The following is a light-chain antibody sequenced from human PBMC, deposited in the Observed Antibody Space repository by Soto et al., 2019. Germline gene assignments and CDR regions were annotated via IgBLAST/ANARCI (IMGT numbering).Light chain of an antibody. CDR3: MECLQTPVT. CDR1: QSLLQSNGNNY. J-gene: IGKJ5*01. Sequence: EIVMTQSPLSVSVTPGEPASISCRSSQSLLQSNGNNYLSWYLQKPGQSPQLLIYLGSNWASGVPDRLSGSGSGTDFSLKISRVEPEDVGVYYCMECLQTPVTFGEGTRLEIK. CDR2: LGS. V-gene: IGKV2-28*01.